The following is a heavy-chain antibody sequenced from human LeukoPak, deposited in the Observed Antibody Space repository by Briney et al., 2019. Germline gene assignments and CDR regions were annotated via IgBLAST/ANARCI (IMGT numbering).Heavy chain of an antibody. D-gene: IGHD6-6*01. CDR2: IYSNGST. CDR3: ARHRLGSSSFDY. V-gene: IGHV4-59*08. Sequence: SETLSLTCTVSGGSINSYYWSWIRQPPGKGLEWIGNIYSNGSTTYHPSLNSRVTISVDTSTNQFSLKLTSVTAADTAVYYCARHRLGSSSFDYWGQGTLVTVSS. J-gene: IGHJ4*02. CDR1: GGSINSYY.